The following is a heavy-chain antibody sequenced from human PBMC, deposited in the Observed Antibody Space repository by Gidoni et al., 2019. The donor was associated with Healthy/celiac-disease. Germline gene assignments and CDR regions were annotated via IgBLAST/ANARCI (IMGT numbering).Heavy chain of an antibody. CDR3: ASVPGKREWDPDRFDP. V-gene: IGHV3-48*02. CDR1: GFTFSSYS. CDR2: ISSSSSTI. Sequence: EVQLVESGGGLVQPGGSLRLSCAASGFTFSSYSMNWVRQAPGKGLEWVSYISSSSSTIYYADSVKGRFTISRDNAKNSLYLQMNSLRDEDTAVYYCASVPGKREWDPDRFDPWGQGTLVTVSS. J-gene: IGHJ5*02. D-gene: IGHD1-26*01.